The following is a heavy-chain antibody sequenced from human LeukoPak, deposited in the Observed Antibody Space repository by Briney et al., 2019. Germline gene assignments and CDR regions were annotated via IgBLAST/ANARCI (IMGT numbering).Heavy chain of an antibody. V-gene: IGHV1-8*02. Sequence: ASVKVSCKASGGTFSSYAISWVRQAPGQGLEWMGRMNPNSGNTGYAQKFQGRITMTRNTSISTAYMELSSLTSEDTAVYYCARIAAAGNRRLNYWGQGTLVTVSS. J-gene: IGHJ4*02. CDR2: MNPNSGNT. CDR1: GGTFSSYA. CDR3: ARIAAAGNRRLNY. D-gene: IGHD6-13*01.